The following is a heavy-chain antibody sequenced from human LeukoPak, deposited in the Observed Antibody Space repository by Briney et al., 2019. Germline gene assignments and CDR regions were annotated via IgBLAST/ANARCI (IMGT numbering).Heavy chain of an antibody. J-gene: IGHJ4*02. CDR2: IYYSGST. V-gene: IGHV4-39*01. Sequence: TSETLSLTCTVSGGSISSSSYYWGWIRQPPGKGLEWIGSIYYSGSTYYNPSLKSRVTISVDTSKNQFSLKLSSVTAADTAVYYRARRGGDYSNYLYYFDYWGQGTLVTVSS. CDR3: ARRGGDYSNYLYYFDY. D-gene: IGHD4-11*01. CDR1: GGSISSSSYY.